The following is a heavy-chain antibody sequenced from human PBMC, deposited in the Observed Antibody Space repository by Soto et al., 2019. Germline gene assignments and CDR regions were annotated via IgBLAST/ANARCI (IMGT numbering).Heavy chain of an antibody. CDR2: IYYSGLT. J-gene: IGHJ5*02. CDR1: GDSTSSDY. Sequence: SETLSLTCSVSGDSTSSDYWSWIRQPPGKGLEWIGYIYYSGLTNYNPSLKSRLTISVDTSKNQFSLKLASVTAADTAVYYCARARGSSQNLDTWGQGALVTVS. V-gene: IGHV4-59*01. CDR3: ARARGSSQNLDT. D-gene: IGHD6-13*01.